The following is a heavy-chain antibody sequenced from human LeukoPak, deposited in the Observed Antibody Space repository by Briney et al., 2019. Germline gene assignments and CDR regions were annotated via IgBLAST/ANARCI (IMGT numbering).Heavy chain of an antibody. Sequence: SETLSLTCAVYGGSFSGYYWSWIRQPPGKGLEWIGEINHSGSTNYNPSLKSRVTISVDTSKNQFSLKLSSVTAADTAVYYCARGYSSSVGVDYWGQGTLVTVSS. CDR2: INHSGST. CDR3: ARGYSSSVGVDY. CDR1: GGSFSGYY. J-gene: IGHJ4*02. D-gene: IGHD6-6*01. V-gene: IGHV4-34*01.